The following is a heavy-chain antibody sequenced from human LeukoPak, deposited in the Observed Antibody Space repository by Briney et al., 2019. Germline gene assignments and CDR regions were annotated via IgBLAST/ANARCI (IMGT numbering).Heavy chain of an antibody. CDR2: ISSNGGST. J-gene: IGHJ4*02. V-gene: IGHV3-64*04. Sequence: PGGSLRLSCSASGFTFSNYAMHWVRQAPGKGLEFVSAISSNGGSTYYADSVKGRFTISRDNSKNTLYLQMNSLRGEDTAVYYCARPYRQYSSGHFSDYWGQGTLVTVSS. D-gene: IGHD3-22*01. CDR1: GFTFSNYA. CDR3: ARPYRQYSSGHFSDY.